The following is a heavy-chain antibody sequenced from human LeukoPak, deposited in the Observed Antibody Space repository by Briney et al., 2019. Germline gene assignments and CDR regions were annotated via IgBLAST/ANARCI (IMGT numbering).Heavy chain of an antibody. V-gene: IGHV1-58*01. Sequence: ASVKVSGRTSGFTFTSCAVQWVRQARGQRLEWIGWIVVGSGNTNYAQKFQERVTITRDMSTSTAYMELSSLRSEDTAVYYCAVHPGFSSWTAHRGILDYWGQGTLVTVSS. CDR2: IVVGSGNT. CDR3: AVHPGFSSWTAHRGILDY. CDR1: GFTFTSCA. D-gene: IGHD6-13*01. J-gene: IGHJ4*02.